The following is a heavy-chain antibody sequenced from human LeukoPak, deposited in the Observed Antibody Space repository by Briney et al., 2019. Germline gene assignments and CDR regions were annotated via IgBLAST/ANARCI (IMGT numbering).Heavy chain of an antibody. J-gene: IGHJ4*02. D-gene: IGHD1-26*01. CDR1: GYTFTSYD. Sequence: GASVKVSCKASGYTFTSYDINWLRQAPGQGLEWMGWMNPNSGNTGYAQKFQGRVTMTRNTSISTAYMELSSLRSEDTAVYYCARPVSVGATDYWGQGTLVTVSS. CDR3: ARPVSVGATDY. CDR2: MNPNSGNT. V-gene: IGHV1-8*01.